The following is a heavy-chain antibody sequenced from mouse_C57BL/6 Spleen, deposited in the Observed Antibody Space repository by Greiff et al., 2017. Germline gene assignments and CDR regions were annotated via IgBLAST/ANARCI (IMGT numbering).Heavy chain of an antibody. Sequence: VQGVESGAELAKPGASVKLSCKASGYTFTSYWMHWVKQRPGQGLEWIGYINPSSGYTKYNQKFKDKATLTADKSSSTAYMELSSLTYEDSAVYYCEAIYYDFPYYFDYWGQGTTLTVSS. CDR1: GYTFTSYW. D-gene: IGHD2-4*01. J-gene: IGHJ2*01. CDR3: EAIYYDFPYYFDY. CDR2: INPSSGYT. V-gene: IGHV1-7*01.